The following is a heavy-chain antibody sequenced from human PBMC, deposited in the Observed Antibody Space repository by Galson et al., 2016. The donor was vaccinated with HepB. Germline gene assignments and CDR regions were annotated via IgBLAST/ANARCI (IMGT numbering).Heavy chain of an antibody. CDR3: ARDSDPLGH. CDR1: GYIFTTYG. Sequence: SVKVSCKASGYIFTTYGISWLRQAPGQGLEWMGWISSKNDNTHYAQKFQGRVTMTTDKPTSTAYMELRRLRSDDTAVYYCARDSDPLGHWGQGTLVTVSS. V-gene: IGHV1-18*04. J-gene: IGHJ1*01. CDR2: ISSKNDNT.